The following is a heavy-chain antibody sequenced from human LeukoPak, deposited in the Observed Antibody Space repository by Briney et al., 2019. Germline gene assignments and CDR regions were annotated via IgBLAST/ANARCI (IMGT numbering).Heavy chain of an antibody. CDR1: GFTFRSYT. V-gene: IGHV3-23*01. CDR3: AKGLGYYDSSGYSR. D-gene: IGHD3-22*01. J-gene: IGHJ4*02. Sequence: PGGSLRLSCAASGFTFRSYTMSWVRQAPGKGLEWVSGISDGGGNTYYADSVKGRFTISRDNSRNTLYLQMNSLRAEDTALYYCAKGLGYYDSSGYSRWGQGTLVTVSS. CDR2: ISDGGGNT.